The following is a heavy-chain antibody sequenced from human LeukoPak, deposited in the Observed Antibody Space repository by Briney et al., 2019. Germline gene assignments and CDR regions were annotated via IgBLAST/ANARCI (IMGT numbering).Heavy chain of an antibody. D-gene: IGHD2-2*01. Sequence: PSETLSLTCAVYGGSFSGYYWSWIRQPPGKGLEWIGEINHSGSTNYNPSLKSRVTISVDTSKNQFPLKLSSVTAADTAVYYCARGPIVVVPAARGWFDPWGQGTLVTVSS. CDR3: ARGPIVVVPAARGWFDP. V-gene: IGHV4-34*01. CDR1: GGSFSGYY. CDR2: INHSGST. J-gene: IGHJ5*02.